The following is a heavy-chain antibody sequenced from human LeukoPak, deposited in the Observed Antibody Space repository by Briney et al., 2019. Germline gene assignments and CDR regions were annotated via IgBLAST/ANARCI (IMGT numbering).Heavy chain of an antibody. J-gene: IGHJ5*02. Sequence: ASVKVSCKASGYIFTGYGISWVRPAPGQGLEWMGWISTNKGNTNYAQRLQGRVTMTTDTSTSTAYMELRSLRSDDTAIYYCVRDIQWRFDPWGQGTLVTVSS. D-gene: IGHD2-8*01. V-gene: IGHV1-18*01. CDR3: VRDIQWRFDP. CDR2: ISTNKGNT. CDR1: GYIFTGYG.